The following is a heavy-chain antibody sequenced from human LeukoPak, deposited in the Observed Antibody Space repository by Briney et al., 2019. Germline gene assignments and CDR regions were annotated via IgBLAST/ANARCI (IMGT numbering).Heavy chain of an antibody. J-gene: IGHJ3*02. CDR3: ARDCGGEIHAFDI. CDR2: ISAYNGNT. CDR1: GYTFTSYG. D-gene: IGHD2-21*01. Sequence: GASVKVSCKASGYTFTSYGISWVRQAPGQGLEWMGWISAYNGNTNYAQKLQGRVTMTTDTSTSTACMELRSLRSDDTAVYYCARDCGGEIHAFDIWGQGTMVTVSS. V-gene: IGHV1-18*01.